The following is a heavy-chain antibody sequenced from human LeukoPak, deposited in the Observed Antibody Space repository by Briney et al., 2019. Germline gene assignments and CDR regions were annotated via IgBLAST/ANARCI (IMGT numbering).Heavy chain of an antibody. CDR1: GGSFSGYY. CDR3: ARGGHGRLRFLEWLFFDY. Sequence: PSETLSLTCAVYGGSFSGYYWSWIRQPPGKGLEWIGEINHSGSTNYNPSLKSRVTISVDTSKNQFSLKLSSVTAADTAVYYCARGGHGRLRFLEWLFFDYWGQGTLVTVSS. D-gene: IGHD3-3*01. J-gene: IGHJ4*02. V-gene: IGHV4-34*01. CDR2: INHSGST.